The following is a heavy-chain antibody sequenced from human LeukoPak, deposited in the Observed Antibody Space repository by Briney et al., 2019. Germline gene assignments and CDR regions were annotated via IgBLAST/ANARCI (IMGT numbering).Heavy chain of an antibody. CDR2: ISASGGSM. J-gene: IGHJ4*02. CDR3: ASSSGYFSY. Sequence: GGSLRLSCAASGFTFSSYVMSWVRQAPGKGLEWVSVISASGGSMYYADSVKGRFAISRDNSKKTLFLQMNSLRVEDTAVYYCASSSGYFSYWGQGTLITVSS. D-gene: IGHD3-22*01. V-gene: IGHV3-23*01. CDR1: GFTFSSYV.